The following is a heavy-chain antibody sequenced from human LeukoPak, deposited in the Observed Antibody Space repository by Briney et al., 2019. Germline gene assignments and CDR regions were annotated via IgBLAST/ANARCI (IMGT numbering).Heavy chain of an antibody. CDR1: RFTFSSYA. CDR2: ISYDGSNK. J-gene: IGHJ6*02. Sequence: GGSLRLSCAASRFTFSSYAMHWVRQAPGKGLEWVAVISYDGSNKYYADSVKGRFTISRDNSKNTLYLQMNSLRAEDTAVYYCARDLVRGGPYSSSWLYYYYGMDVWGQGTTVTVSS. CDR3: ARDLVRGGPYSSSWLYYYYGMDV. V-gene: IGHV3-30*04. D-gene: IGHD6-13*01.